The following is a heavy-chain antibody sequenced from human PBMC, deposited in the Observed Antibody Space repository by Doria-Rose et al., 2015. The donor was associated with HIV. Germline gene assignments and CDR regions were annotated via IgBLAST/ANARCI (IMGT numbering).Heavy chain of an antibody. CDR1: GVSLSSPGMG. V-gene: IGHV2-26*01. CDR2: IFSDDER. D-gene: IGHD6-13*01. CDR3: ARIKSSRWYHKYYFDF. J-gene: IGHJ4*02. Sequence: QVTLKESGPVLVKPTETLTLTYTVSGVSLSSPGMGVSWIRQPPGKALEWLANIFSDDERSYKPSLKSRLTISRGTSKRQVVLTMTDMDPVDTATYYCARIKSSRWYHKYYFDFWGQGTLVIVSA.